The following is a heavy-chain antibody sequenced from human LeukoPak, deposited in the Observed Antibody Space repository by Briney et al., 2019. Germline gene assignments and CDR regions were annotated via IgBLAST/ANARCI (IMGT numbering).Heavy chain of an antibody. J-gene: IGHJ4*02. CDR3: ARGRSYDILTGYHDFDY. V-gene: IGHV1-18*01. D-gene: IGHD3-9*01. CDR2: ISAYNGNT. CDR1: GGTFSSYA. Sequence: ASVKVSCKASGGTFSSYAISWVRQAPGQGLEWMGWISAYNGNTNYAQKLQGRVTMTTDTSTSTAYMELRSLRSDDTAVYYCARGRSYDILTGYHDFDYWGQGTLVTVSS.